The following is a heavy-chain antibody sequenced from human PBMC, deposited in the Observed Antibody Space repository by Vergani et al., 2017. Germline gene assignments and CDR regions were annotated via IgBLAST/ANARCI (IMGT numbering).Heavy chain of an antibody. V-gene: IGHV4-59*11. CDR1: FDSIRNLY. J-gene: IGHJ5*02. Sequence: QVQLQESGPGLVKSSETLSLTCSVSFDSIRNLYCNRIRQPPGKGLEWIGSIYYSENTNYNPSLKTRVTISVDTSKNQFSLTLTSVTAADTAVYYCASDSHSGQRADRWGQGILVTVTS. CDR2: IYYSENT. CDR3: ASDSHSGQRADR. D-gene: IGHD6-19*01.